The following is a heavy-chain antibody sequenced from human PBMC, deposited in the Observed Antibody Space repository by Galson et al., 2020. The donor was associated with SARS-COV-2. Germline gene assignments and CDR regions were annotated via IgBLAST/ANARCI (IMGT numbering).Heavy chain of an antibody. D-gene: IGHD4-17*01. CDR1: GFAFSSYS. Sequence: GGSLRLSCAASGFAFSSYSMHWVRQAPGKGLERVSYISGSSSTIYYADSVKGRFTISRDNAKNSLYLQMNSLRAEDTAVYYCARPIYGDSNNWFDPWGQGTLVTVSS. J-gene: IGHJ5*02. CDR3: ARPIYGDSNNWFDP. CDR2: ISGSSSTI. V-gene: IGHV3-48*01.